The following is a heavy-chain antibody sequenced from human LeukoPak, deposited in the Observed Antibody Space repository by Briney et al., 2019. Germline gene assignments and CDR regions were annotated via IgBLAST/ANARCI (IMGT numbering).Heavy chain of an antibody. CDR1: GYTLTELS. D-gene: IGHD5-18*01. CDR2: FDPEDGET. Sequence: ASVKVSCKVSGYTLTELSMHWVRQAPGKGLGWMGGFDPEDGETIYAQKFQGRVTMTEDTSTDTAYMELSSPRSEDTAVYYCATSAGTAMVSWFDPWGQGTLVTVSS. J-gene: IGHJ5*02. V-gene: IGHV1-24*01. CDR3: ATSAGTAMVSWFDP.